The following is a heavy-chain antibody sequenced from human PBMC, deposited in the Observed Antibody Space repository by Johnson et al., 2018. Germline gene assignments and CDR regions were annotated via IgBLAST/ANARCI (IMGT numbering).Heavy chain of an antibody. CDR3: ATGRLFIAVAGTKYFQH. V-gene: IGHV1-24*01. CDR1: GYTLTELS. D-gene: IGHD6-19*01. Sequence: QVQLVQSGAEVKKXGASXKVXCKVSGYTLTELSMHWVRQAPGKGLEWMGGFDPDAGETIYAQKFQGRVTMTEDTSTDTAYMEPSSLRSEDTAVYYCATGRLFIAVAGTKYFQHWGQGTLVTVSS. CDR2: FDPDAGET. J-gene: IGHJ1*01.